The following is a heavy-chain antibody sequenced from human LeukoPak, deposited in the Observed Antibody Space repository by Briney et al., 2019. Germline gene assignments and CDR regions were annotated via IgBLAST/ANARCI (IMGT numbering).Heavy chain of an antibody. V-gene: IGHV3-48*01. D-gene: IGHD6-13*01. CDR3: ARGAAPGRTPFDY. CDR2: ISSSSSTI. Sequence: GGSLRLSCAASGFTLSSYSMNWVRQAPGKGLGWVSYISSSSSTIYYADSVKGRFTISRDNAKNSLYLQMNSLRAADTALYYCARGAAPGRTPFDYWGQGTLVTVSS. J-gene: IGHJ4*02. CDR1: GFTLSSYS.